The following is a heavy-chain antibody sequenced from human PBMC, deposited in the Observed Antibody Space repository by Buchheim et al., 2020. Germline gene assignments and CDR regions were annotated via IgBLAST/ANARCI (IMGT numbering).Heavy chain of an antibody. J-gene: IGHJ5*02. V-gene: IGHV3-9*01. Sequence: EVQLVESGGGLVQPGGSLRLSCAASGFTFDDYAMHWVRQAPGKGLEWVSGISWNSGSIGYADSVKGRFTISRDNAKNSLFLQMNSLRAEDTALYYCASNYDFWSGYYQYNWFDPWGQGTL. CDR2: ISWNSGSI. CDR1: GFTFDDYA. CDR3: ASNYDFWSGYYQYNWFDP. D-gene: IGHD3-3*01.